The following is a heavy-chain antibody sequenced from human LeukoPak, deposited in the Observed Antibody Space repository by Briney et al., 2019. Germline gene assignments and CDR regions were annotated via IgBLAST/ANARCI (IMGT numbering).Heavy chain of an antibody. V-gene: IGHV1-18*01. CDR1: GYTFTSYG. D-gene: IGHD6-13*01. CDR3: ATCIAAAGSFDY. Sequence: ASVKVSCKASGYTFTSYGISWVRQAPGQGLEWMGWISAYNGNTNYAQKLQGRVTMTTDTSTSTAYMELRSLRSDDTAVYYCATCIAAAGSFDYWGQGTLVTVSS. CDR2: ISAYNGNT. J-gene: IGHJ4*02.